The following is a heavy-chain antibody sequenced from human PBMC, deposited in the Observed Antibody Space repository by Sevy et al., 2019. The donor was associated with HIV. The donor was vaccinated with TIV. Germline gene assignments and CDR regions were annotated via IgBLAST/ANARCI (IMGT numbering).Heavy chain of an antibody. D-gene: IGHD2-2*01. Sequence: GGSLRLSCAASGFTFSSYWMSWVRQAPGKGLEWVANIKKDGCEKYYVDSVKGRFTISRDNAKNSLYLQMNSLRVEDTATYYCARDCSSTNCLWGLDVWGQGTTVTVSS. CDR1: GFTFSSYW. CDR3: ARDCSSTNCLWGLDV. CDR2: IKKDGCEK. J-gene: IGHJ6*02. V-gene: IGHV3-7*03.